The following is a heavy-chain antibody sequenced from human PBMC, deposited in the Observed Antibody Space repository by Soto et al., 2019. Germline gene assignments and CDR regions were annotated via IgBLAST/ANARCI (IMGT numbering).Heavy chain of an antibody. Sequence: GGSLRLSCAASGFTFSSYGMHWFRQAPGKGLEWVAVISYDGSNKYYADSVKGRFTISRDNSKNTLYLQMNSLRAEDTAVYYCAKDLYGDDALVPIDYWGQGTLVTVSS. V-gene: IGHV3-30*18. CDR1: GFTFSSYG. CDR2: ISYDGSNK. D-gene: IGHD4-17*01. CDR3: AKDLYGDDALVPIDY. J-gene: IGHJ4*02.